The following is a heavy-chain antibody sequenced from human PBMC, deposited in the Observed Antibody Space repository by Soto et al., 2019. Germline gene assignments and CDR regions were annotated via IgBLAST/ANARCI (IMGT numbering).Heavy chain of an antibody. CDR2: ISYDGSNK. CDR3: ARIVLPHTHTRDYYGMNV. V-gene: IGHV3-30-3*01. J-gene: IGHJ6*02. Sequence: GGSLRLSCTGSGFSFNQYAMHWARQAPGKGLEWVALISYDGSNKYYADSVKGRFTVSRDNSKNTLFLQVDPLRGDDTAVYYCARIVLPHTHTRDYYGMNVWGQGTTVTIS. CDR1: GFSFNQYA. D-gene: IGHD6-6*01.